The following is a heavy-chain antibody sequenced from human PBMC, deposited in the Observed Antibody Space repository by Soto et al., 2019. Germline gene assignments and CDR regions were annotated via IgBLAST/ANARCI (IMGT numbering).Heavy chain of an antibody. CDR2: LYSGGAT. J-gene: IGHJ6*02. CDR1: GLPVSNSY. Sequence: PGGSLRLSCAASGLPVSNSYMSWVRQAPGKGLEWVSLLYSGGATSYSDSVKGRFTISRDNSKNTLYLQMNSLRAEDTAVYYCATNLREYYDILTGQGYYYYGMDVWGQGTTVTVSS. D-gene: IGHD3-9*01. V-gene: IGHV3-53*01. CDR3: ATNLREYYDILTGQGYYYYGMDV.